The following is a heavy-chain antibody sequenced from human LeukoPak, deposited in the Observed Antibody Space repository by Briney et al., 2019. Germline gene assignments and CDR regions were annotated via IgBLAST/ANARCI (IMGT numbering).Heavy chain of an antibody. D-gene: IGHD6-13*01. CDR2: INHSGST. CDR3: ARRQTFGSWYLRWFDP. V-gene: IGHV4-4*02. J-gene: IGHJ5*02. CDR1: GGSISSSNW. Sequence: SETLSLTCAVSGGSISSSNWWSWVRQPPGKGLEWIGEINHSGSTNYNPSLKSRVTISVDTSKNQFSLKLSSVTAADTAVYYCARRQTFGSWYLRWFDPWGQGTLVTVSS.